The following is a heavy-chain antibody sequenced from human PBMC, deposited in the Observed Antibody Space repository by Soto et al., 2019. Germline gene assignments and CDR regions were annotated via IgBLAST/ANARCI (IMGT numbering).Heavy chain of an antibody. Sequence: PVGSLRLSCAASGFTFSSYSMNWVRQAPGKGLEWVSSISSSSSYIYYADSVKGRFTISRDNAKNSLYLQMNSLRAEDTAVYYCARDSGSKLRRGWGQGTLVTVSS. V-gene: IGHV3-21*01. CDR3: ARDSGSKLRRG. CDR1: GFTFSSYS. D-gene: IGHD3-10*01. CDR2: ISSSSSYI. J-gene: IGHJ4*02.